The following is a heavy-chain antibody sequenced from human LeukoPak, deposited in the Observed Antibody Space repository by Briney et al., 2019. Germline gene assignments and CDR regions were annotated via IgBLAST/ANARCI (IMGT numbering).Heavy chain of an antibody. CDR3: ARVVLSTVAGPTRAYNWFDP. J-gene: IGHJ5*02. CDR2: INPNSGGT. V-gene: IGHV1-2*02. CDR1: GYTFTGYY. D-gene: IGHD6-19*01. Sequence: ASVKVSCKASGYTFTGYYMHWVRQAPGQGLEWMGWINPNSGGTNYAQKFQGRVTMTRDTSISTAYMELSRLRSDDTAVYYCARVVLSTVAGPTRAYNWFDPWGQGTLATVSS.